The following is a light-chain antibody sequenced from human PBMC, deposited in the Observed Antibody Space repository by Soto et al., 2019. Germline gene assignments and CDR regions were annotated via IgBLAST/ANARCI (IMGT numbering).Light chain of an antibody. J-gene: IGKJ5*01. CDR2: GAS. Sequence: EIVLTQSPGTLSFSPGERATLSCRASQSVSSTYLAWCQQKPGQAPRLLIYGASTRATGIPDRFSGTGSGTDFTLTINRLEPEDFAVYYCQHFGDSPITFGQGTRLEIK. V-gene: IGKV3-20*01. CDR1: QSVSSTY. CDR3: QHFGDSPIT.